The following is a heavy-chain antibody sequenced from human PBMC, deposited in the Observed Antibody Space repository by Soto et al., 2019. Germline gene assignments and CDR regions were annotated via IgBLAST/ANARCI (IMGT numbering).Heavy chain of an antibody. CDR1: GYTFTDYY. V-gene: IGHV1-2*04. CDR3: ARVTGTTYEDAFDI. D-gene: IGHD1-7*01. CDR2: INPNSGGT. J-gene: IGHJ3*02. Sequence: QVQLVQSGSEVKKPGASVKVSCKASGYTFTDYYMHWVRQAPGQGLEWMGWINPNSGGTNYAQKFQGWVTMTRDTSISTAYMELSRLRSDDTAVYYCARVTGTTYEDAFDIWGQGTMVTVSS.